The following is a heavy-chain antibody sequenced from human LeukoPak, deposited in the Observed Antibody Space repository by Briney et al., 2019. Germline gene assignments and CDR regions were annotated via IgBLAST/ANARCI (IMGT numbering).Heavy chain of an antibody. D-gene: IGHD1-14*01. Sequence: GGSLRLSCAASGFTFSSHAMSWVRRAPGKGLEWVSGLIENGATTYYADSVKGRFTISRDNSKNTLYLQMNSLRAEDTAVYYCARGSVSDYWGQGTLVTVSS. J-gene: IGHJ4*02. CDR1: GFTFSSHA. CDR3: ARGSVSDY. CDR2: LIENGATT. V-gene: IGHV3-23*01.